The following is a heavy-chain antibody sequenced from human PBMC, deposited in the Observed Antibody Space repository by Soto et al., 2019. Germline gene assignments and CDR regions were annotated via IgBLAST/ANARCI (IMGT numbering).Heavy chain of an antibody. CDR3: ARDLLPSQGGGETAFDI. J-gene: IGHJ3*02. CDR2: ISSSSSYI. D-gene: IGHD3-16*01. V-gene: IGHV3-21*01. CDR1: GFTFSSYS. Sequence: GGSLRLSCAASGFTFSSYSMNWVRQAPGKGLEWVSSISSSSSYIYYADSVKGRFTISRDNAKNSLYLQMNSLRAEDTAVYYCARDLLPSQGGGETAFDIWGQGTMVTVSS.